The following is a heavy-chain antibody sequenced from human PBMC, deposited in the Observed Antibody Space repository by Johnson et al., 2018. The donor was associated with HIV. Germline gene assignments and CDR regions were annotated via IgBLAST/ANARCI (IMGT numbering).Heavy chain of an antibody. CDR2: IKPDGSDK. J-gene: IGHJ3*02. V-gene: IGHV3-7*01. D-gene: IGHD2-21*01. CDR1: GFTFSTYW. Sequence: MQLVESGGGLVQPGGSVRLSCAASGFTFSTYWMSWVRQAPGRWLEWVASIKPDGSDKYSVDSVKGRFTISRDNSKNTLYLQMNSLRAEDTAVYYCARDWVIGDAFDIWGQGTMVTVSS. CDR3: ARDWVIGDAFDI.